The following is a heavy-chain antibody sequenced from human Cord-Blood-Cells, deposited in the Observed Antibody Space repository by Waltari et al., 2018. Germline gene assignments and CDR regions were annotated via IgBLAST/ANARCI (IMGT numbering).Heavy chain of an antibody. CDR2: ISYDGSNK. J-gene: IGHJ5*02. D-gene: IGHD1-7*01. CDR1: GFTFSSYA. CDR3: ARTYNWNYNWFDP. Sequence: QVQLVESGGGVVQPGRSLRLSCAASGFTFSSYAMHWVRQAPGKGLEWVAGISYDGSNKYYADSVKGRFTISRDNSKNTRYLQMNSLRAEDTAVYYCARTYNWNYNWFDPWGQGTLVTVSS. V-gene: IGHV3-30-3*01.